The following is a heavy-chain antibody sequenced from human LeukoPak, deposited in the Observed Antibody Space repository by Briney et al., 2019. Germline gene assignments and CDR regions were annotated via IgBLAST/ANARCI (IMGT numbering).Heavy chain of an antibody. J-gene: IGHJ5*02. CDR1: GYTLTELS. D-gene: IGHD3-10*01. CDR3: ARGGSARRTGFDP. V-gene: IGHV1-24*01. Sequence: GASVKVSCKVSGYTLTELSMHWVRQAPGKGLEWMGGFDPEDGETIYAQKFQGRVTMTRNTSISTAYMELSSLRSEDTAFYYCARGGSARRTGFDPWGQGTLVTVSS. CDR2: FDPEDGET.